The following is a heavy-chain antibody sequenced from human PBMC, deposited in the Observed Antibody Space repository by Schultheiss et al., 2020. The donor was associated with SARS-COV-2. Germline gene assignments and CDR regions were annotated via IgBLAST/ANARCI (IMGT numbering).Heavy chain of an antibody. CDR1: GFTFSSYG. J-gene: IGHJ5*02. CDR3: ARAGLGTVTTYWFDP. CDR2: ISYDGSNK. V-gene: IGHV3-30*03. Sequence: GESLKISCAASGFTFSSYGMHWVRQAPGKGLEWVAVISYDGSNKYYADSVKGRFTISRDNSKNTLYLQMNSLRAEDTAVYYCARAGLGTVTTYWFDPWGQGTLVTVSS. D-gene: IGHD4-17*01.